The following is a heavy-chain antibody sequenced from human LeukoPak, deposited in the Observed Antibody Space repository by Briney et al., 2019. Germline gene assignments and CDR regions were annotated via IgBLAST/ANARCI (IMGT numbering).Heavy chain of an antibody. CDR2: IIPIFGTA. J-gene: IGHJ4*02. CDR3: ARGDTPESDY. D-gene: IGHD2-15*01. CDR1: GGTFSSYA. Sequence: ASVEVSCKASGGTFSSYAISWVRQAPGQGLEWMGGIIPIFGTANYAQKFQGRVTITADESTSTAYMELSSLRSEDTAVYYCARGDTPESDYWGQGTLVTVSS. V-gene: IGHV1-69*13.